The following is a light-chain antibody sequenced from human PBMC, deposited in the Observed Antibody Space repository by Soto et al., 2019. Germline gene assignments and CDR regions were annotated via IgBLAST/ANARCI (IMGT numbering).Light chain of an antibody. J-gene: IGKJ3*01. Sequence: EIVLTQSPGTLSLSPGERATLSCRASQSVSSSYLAWYQQKPGQAPRLLIYGTSARATGITDRFSGSGSGTDLTITMSRLETEDFAVFSCHQYGSSSPFTFGPGTKVDI. CDR2: GTS. V-gene: IGKV3-20*01. CDR3: HQYGSSSPFT. CDR1: QSVSSSY.